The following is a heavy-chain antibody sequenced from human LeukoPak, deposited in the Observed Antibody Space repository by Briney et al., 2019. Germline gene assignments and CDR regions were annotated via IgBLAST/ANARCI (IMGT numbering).Heavy chain of an antibody. CDR3: ARDKGDYDTSGSLFVF. V-gene: IGHV3-7*03. CDR2: KKQDGSET. Sequence: PGGSLRLSCAASGFTFSRYWMSWVRQAPRKGLEWVANKKQDGSETYYVDSVKGRFTISRDNAKNSLYLQMNSLRVEDTAVYYCARDKGDYDTSGSLFVFGGQGTLVTVSS. CDR1: GFTFSRYW. J-gene: IGHJ4*02. D-gene: IGHD3-22*01.